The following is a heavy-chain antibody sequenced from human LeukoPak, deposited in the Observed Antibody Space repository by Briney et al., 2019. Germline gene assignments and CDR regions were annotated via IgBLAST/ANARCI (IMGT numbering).Heavy chain of an antibody. CDR3: ARGGFDCSGGSCYQLDINHYYYYYMDV. CDR1: GGTFSSYA. V-gene: IGHV1-69*05. J-gene: IGHJ6*03. D-gene: IGHD2-15*01. Sequence: GASVKVSCKASGGTFSSYAISWVRQAPGQGLEGMGGIIPIFGTANYAQKFQGRVTINTDESTSTAYMEVSSLRSEDTAVYYCARGGFDCSGGSCYQLDINHYYYYYMDVWGKGTTVTVSS. CDR2: IIPIFGTA.